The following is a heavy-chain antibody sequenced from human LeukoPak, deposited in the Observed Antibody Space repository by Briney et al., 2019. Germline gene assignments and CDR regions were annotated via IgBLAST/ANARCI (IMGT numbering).Heavy chain of an antibody. D-gene: IGHD3-22*01. V-gene: IGHV4-38-2*02. Sequence: PSETLSLTCTVSGYSISIGYYWGWIRQPPGKGLEWIGSVYHSGSTTYNPSLKSRVTISGDTSENQFSLRLSSVTAADTAVYYCARASYSYDISGWVPFDYWGQGTLVTVSS. CDR1: GYSISIGYY. CDR3: ARASYSYDISGWVPFDY. J-gene: IGHJ4*02. CDR2: VYHSGST.